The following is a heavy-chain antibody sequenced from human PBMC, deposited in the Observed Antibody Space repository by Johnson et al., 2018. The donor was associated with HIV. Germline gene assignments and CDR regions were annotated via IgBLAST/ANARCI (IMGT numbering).Heavy chain of an antibody. V-gene: IGHV3-30*18. CDR1: GFIFSSYA. D-gene: IGHD6-19*01. J-gene: IGHJ3*02. Sequence: QVQLVESGGGLVQPGGSLGLSCAASGFIFSSYAMSWVRQAPGKGLEWVAVISYDGSNKYYAESVTGRFTISRDNSKNAMYLQMNSLRAEDTAVYYCAKDLQWLAEGAFDIWGQGTMVTVSS. CDR2: ISYDGSNK. CDR3: AKDLQWLAEGAFDI.